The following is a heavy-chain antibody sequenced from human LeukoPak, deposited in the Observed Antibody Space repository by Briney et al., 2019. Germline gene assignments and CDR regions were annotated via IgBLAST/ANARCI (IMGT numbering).Heavy chain of an antibody. Sequence: SETLSLTCTVSGGSISSSSYYWGWIRQPPGKGLEWIGSIYYSGSTNYNPSLKSRVTISVDKSKNQFSLKLSSVTAADTAVYYCASANYYDSSGYYPSDYYMDVWGKGTTVTVSS. CDR1: GGSISSSSYY. D-gene: IGHD3-22*01. J-gene: IGHJ6*03. V-gene: IGHV4-39*07. CDR3: ASANYYDSSGYYPSDYYMDV. CDR2: IYYSGST.